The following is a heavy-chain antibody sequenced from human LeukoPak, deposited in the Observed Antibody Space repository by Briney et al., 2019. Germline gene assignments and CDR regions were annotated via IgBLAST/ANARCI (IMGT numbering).Heavy chain of an antibody. CDR1: GFTFSSYA. J-gene: IGHJ3*02. CDR2: ISYDGSNK. CDR3: TTEGYYYDSSGYYEAFDI. V-gene: IGHV3-30-3*01. D-gene: IGHD3-22*01. Sequence: GGALRLSCAASGFTFSSYAMHWVRQAPGKGLEWVAVISYDGSNKYYADSVKGRFTISRDNSKNTLYLQMNSLRAEDTAVYYCTTEGYYYDSSGYYEAFDIWGQGTMVTVSS.